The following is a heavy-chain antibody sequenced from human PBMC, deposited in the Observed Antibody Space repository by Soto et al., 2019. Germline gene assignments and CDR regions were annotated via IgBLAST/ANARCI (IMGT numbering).Heavy chain of an antibody. V-gene: IGHV4-30-4*01. D-gene: IGHD3-3*01. CDR3: ARNAGVLEWLFCY. CDR2: IYYSGST. J-gene: IGHJ4*02. Sequence: QVQLQESGPGLVKPSQTLSLTCTVSGGSISSGDYYWSWISQPPGKGLEWIGYIYYSGSTYYNPSLMSRVTISVDTSKNQFSRKLSSVTAADTAVYYWARNAGVLEWLFCYWGQGTLVIFSS. CDR1: GGSISSGDYY.